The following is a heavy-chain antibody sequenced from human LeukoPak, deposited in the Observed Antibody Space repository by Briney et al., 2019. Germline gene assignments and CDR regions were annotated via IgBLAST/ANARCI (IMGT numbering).Heavy chain of an antibody. D-gene: IGHD4-17*01. V-gene: IGHV3-21*01. CDR2: ISSSSSYI. Sequence: GGSLRLSCAASGFTFSSYSMNWVRQAPGKGLEWVSSISSSSSYIYYADSVKGRFTISRDNSKNTLYLQMSSLRTEDTAVYYCARDWATVTTSGYWGQGTLVTVSS. CDR1: GFTFSSYS. J-gene: IGHJ4*02. CDR3: ARDWATVTTSGY.